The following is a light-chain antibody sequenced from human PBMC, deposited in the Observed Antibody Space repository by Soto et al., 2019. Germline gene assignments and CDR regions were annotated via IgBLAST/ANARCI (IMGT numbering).Light chain of an antibody. Sequence: EIVLTQSPGTLSLSPGERATLSCRASQSVSSNYLAWYQQKPGQAPRLLIYAASTGATGIPDRFSGSGSGTDFTLTISRLEPEDFAVYYCQQYGRSPPLIFGGGTKVEIK. V-gene: IGKV3-20*01. CDR3: QQYGRSPPLI. J-gene: IGKJ4*01. CDR2: AAS. CDR1: QSVSSNY.